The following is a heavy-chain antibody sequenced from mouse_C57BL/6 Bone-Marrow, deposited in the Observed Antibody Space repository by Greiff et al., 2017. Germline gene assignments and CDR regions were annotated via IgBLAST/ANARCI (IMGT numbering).Heavy chain of an antibody. CDR2: IYPGDGDT. Sequence: QVQLQQSGAELVKPGASVKISCKASGYAFSSYWMNWVKQRPGKGLEWIGQIYPGDGDTNYNGKFKGKATLTADKSYSTAYMQLSSLTSEDSAVYFCARYYYGSSWNYFDYRGQGTTLTVSS. J-gene: IGHJ2*01. V-gene: IGHV1-80*01. CDR1: GYAFSSYW. D-gene: IGHD1-1*01. CDR3: ARYYYGSSWNYFDY.